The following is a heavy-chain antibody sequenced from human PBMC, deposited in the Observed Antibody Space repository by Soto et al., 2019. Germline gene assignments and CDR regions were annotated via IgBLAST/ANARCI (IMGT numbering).Heavy chain of an antibody. J-gene: IGHJ4*02. CDR2: IYYSGST. Sequence: QVQLQESGPGLVKPSQTLSLTCTVSGGSISSGDYYWSWIRQPPGKGLEWIGYIYYSGSTYYNPSLKSRVTISVDTSKNQFSLKLSSVTAADTAVYYCARTPVLRSMEWLQFDHWGQGTLVTVSS. D-gene: IGHD3-3*01. V-gene: IGHV4-30-4*01. CDR3: ARTPVLRSMEWLQFDH. CDR1: GGSISSGDYY.